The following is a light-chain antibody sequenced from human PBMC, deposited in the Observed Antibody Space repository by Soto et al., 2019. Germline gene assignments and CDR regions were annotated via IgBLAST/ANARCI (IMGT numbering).Light chain of an antibody. V-gene: IGLV2-8*01. Sequence: QSALTQPPSASGSPGQSVTISCTGTSSDIGVYDFVSWYQQHPGKAPKVIIYQVNKRPSGVPDRFSGSKSGNTASLTVSGLRPEDEADYFCRSFTGSYSPYVFGTGTKLTVL. CDR1: SSDIGVYDF. J-gene: IGLJ1*01. CDR2: QVN. CDR3: RSFTGSYSPYV.